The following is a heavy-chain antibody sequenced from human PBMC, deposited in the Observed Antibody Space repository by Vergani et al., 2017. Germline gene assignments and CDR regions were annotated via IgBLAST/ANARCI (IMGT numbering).Heavy chain of an antibody. D-gene: IGHD1-14*01. J-gene: IGHJ4*02. Sequence: EVQLVESGGGLVKPGGSLRLSCAAFGFTFSTYAMNWVRQAPGKGLEWVSSISTSSSYIYYADSVKGRFTISRDNAKNSLYLQMNNLRAEDTAVYYCARDTRGPEGADYWGQGTLVTVSS. CDR1: GFTFSTYA. V-gene: IGHV3-21*02. CDR3: ARDTRGPEGADY. CDR2: ISTSSSYI.